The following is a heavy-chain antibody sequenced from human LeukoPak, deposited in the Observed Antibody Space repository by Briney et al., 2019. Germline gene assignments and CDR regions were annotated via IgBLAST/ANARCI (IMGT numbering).Heavy chain of an antibody. V-gene: IGHV3-53*05. CDR3: VRERAANKDRVEFDP. J-gene: IGHJ5*02. D-gene: IGHD1/OR15-1a*01. Sequence: RGSLRDSRAVSGFKVCDYYMRWVRPAPGEGRGWVGHLRAGGVAFYAHFARGRFAISRDESDTTFYLLMNNLRVEDTAVYFFVRERAANKDRVEFDPWRQGTAVSVSS. CDR1: GFKVCDYY. CDR2: LRAGGVA.